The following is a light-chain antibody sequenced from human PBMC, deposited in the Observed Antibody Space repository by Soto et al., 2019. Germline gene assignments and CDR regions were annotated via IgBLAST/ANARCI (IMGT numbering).Light chain of an antibody. CDR2: EVS. V-gene: IGLV2-8*01. Sequence: QSVLTQPPSASGSPGQSVTISCTGTSSDVGGYNYVSWYQQHPGKAPKLMIYEVSKRPSGVPDRFSGSKSGNTASLTVSGLQAEDEADYYCSSYSNSGTLYVFGSGTKVTVL. CDR3: SSYSNSGTLYV. CDR1: SSDVGGYNY. J-gene: IGLJ1*01.